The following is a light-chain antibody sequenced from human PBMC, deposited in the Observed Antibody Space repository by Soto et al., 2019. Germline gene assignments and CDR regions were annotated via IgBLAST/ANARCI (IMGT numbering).Light chain of an antibody. CDR2: KAS. J-gene: IGKJ2*01. CDR3: QQYKSLYT. V-gene: IGKV1-5*03. Sequence: DIPMSQSPSTLSASVGDRVTITCRASESISSWLAWYQQKPGRAPKLLIHKASSLESGVPSRFSGSGSGTEFTLTISILQPDDFATYYCQQYKSLYTFGQGTKLEIK. CDR1: ESISSW.